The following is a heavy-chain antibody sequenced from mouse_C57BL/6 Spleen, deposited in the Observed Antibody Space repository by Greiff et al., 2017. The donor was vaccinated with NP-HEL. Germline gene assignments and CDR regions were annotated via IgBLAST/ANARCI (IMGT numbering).Heavy chain of an antibody. V-gene: IGHV5-6*01. CDR2: ISSGGSYT. J-gene: IGHJ3*01. CDR1: GFTFSSYG. CDR3: ATPYSNYFAY. Sequence: EVKLVESGGDLVKPGGSLKLPCAASGFTFSSYGMSWVRQTPDKRLEWVATISSGGSYTYYPDSVKGRFTISRDNAKNTLYLQMSSLKSEDTAMYYCATPYSNYFAYWGQGTLVTVSA. D-gene: IGHD2-5*01.